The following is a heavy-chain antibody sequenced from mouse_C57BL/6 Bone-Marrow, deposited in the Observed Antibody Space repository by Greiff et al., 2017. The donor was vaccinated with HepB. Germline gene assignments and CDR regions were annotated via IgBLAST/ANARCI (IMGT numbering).Heavy chain of an antibody. CDR3: ARYFDV. CDR2: IDPSDSYT. CDR1: GYTFTSYW. V-gene: IGHV1-50*01. J-gene: IGHJ1*03. Sequence: QVQLQQPGAELVKPGASVKLSCKASGYTFTSYWMQWVKQRPGQGLEWIGEIDPSDSYTNYNQKFKGKATLTVDKSSSTAYMQLSSLTSEDSAVYYCARYFDVWGTGTTVTVSS.